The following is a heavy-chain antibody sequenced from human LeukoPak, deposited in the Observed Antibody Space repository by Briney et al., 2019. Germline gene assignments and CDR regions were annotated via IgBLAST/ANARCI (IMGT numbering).Heavy chain of an antibody. CDR2: IYHSGST. CDR3: ARDSSGRQNY. Sequence: SETLSLTCTVSGYSISSGYYWGWIRQPPGKGLEWIGSIYHSGSTYYNPSLKSRVTISVDTSKNQFSLKLSSVTAADTAVYYCARDSSGRQNYWGQGTLVTVSS. CDR1: GYSISSGYY. D-gene: IGHD6-19*01. V-gene: IGHV4-38-2*02. J-gene: IGHJ4*02.